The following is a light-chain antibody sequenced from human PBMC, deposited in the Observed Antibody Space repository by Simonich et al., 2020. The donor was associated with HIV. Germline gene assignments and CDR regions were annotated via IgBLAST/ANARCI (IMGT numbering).Light chain of an antibody. CDR1: QSVRSSY. V-gene: IGKV3-20*01. CDR2: GAS. Sequence: EIVLTQSPGTLSLSPGERATLSCRASQSVRSSYLAWYQQKPGQAPRLLIYGASSRATGIPDRFSGSGSGTEFTLTISSLQSEDFAVYYCQQYNNWPPITFGQWTRLEIK. CDR3: QQYNNWPPIT. J-gene: IGKJ5*01.